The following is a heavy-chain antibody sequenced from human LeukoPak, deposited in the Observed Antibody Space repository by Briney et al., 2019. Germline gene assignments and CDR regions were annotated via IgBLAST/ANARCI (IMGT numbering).Heavy chain of an antibody. CDR3: ARNSGWFRFDY. J-gene: IGHJ4*02. CDR1: GFTFSNYW. CDR2: IKEDGSDK. V-gene: IGHV3-7*03. Sequence: PGGSLRLSCAASGFTFSNYWMDWVRQSPGKGLEWVANIKEDGSDKYYVGSVKGRFTISRDNAKNSLYLQMNSLRAEDTAVYYCARNSGWFRFDYWGQGTLVTVSS. D-gene: IGHD6-19*01.